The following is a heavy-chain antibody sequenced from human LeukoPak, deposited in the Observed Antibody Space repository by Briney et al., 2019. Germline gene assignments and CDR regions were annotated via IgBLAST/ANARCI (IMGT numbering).Heavy chain of an antibody. CDR1: GFTFSRYW. J-gene: IGHJ4*02. D-gene: IGHD3-22*01. V-gene: IGHV3-7*01. CDR2: IKQDGSEK. Sequence: GSLRLSCAASGFTFSRYWMSWVRQAPGKGLEWVANIKQDGSEKYYVDSVKGRFTISRDNAKNSLYLQMNSLRAEDTAVYYCALGVGSYYYDSSGYPFDYWGQGTLVTVSS. CDR3: ALGVGSYYYDSSGYPFDY.